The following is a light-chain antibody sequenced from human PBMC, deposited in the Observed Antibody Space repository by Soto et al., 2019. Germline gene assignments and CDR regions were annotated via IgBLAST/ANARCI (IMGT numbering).Light chain of an antibody. V-gene: IGKV3-15*01. Sequence: EIVMTQSPDTLSVFPGDRATLSCRASQSVSRNLAWYQQKPGQAPRVLIYGASTRATGIPARFSASGSGTEFTLTISSLQSEDFALYYCQQYNNWPPVTFGGGTKVEIK. CDR1: QSVSRN. CDR2: GAS. J-gene: IGKJ4*01. CDR3: QQYNNWPPVT.